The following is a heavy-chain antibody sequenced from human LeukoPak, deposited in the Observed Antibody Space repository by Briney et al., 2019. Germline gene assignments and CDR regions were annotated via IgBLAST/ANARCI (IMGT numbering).Heavy chain of an antibody. Sequence: GRSLRLSCAASGFTFSSYGMRWVRQAPGKGLEWVAVISCDGSHEYYGDSVKGRFTISRDNSKNTLYLQMNSLRPEDTAVYYCAKDRRGYYGSGSYYNFDYWGQGTLVTVSS. CDR1: GFTFSSYG. CDR3: AKDRRGYYGSGSYYNFDY. V-gene: IGHV3-30*18. J-gene: IGHJ4*02. D-gene: IGHD3-10*01. CDR2: ISCDGSHE.